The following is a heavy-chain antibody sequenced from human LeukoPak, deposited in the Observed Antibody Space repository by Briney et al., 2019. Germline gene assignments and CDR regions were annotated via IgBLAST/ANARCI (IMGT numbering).Heavy chain of an antibody. V-gene: IGHV3-7*01. D-gene: IGHD1-20*01. J-gene: IGHJ4*02. CDR3: ARDSNWNGADY. CDR2: IKEDGSEK. Sequence: GGSLRLSCAASGFTFSSSWMSWVRQAPGKELEWVANIKEDGSEKYYVDSVKGRFTISRDNAKNSLFLQMNSLRAEDTAVYHCARDSNWNGADYWGQGTLVTVSS. CDR1: GFTFSSSW.